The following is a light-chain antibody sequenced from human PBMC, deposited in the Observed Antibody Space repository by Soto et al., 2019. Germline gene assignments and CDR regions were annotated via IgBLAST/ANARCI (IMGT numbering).Light chain of an antibody. V-gene: IGKV3-15*01. Sequence: EIVMTQSPATLSVSPGERATLSCRASQRVGSSLAWYQHKVGQSPRLRIYGASTRATDIPARFGGSGSGTEFTLTISSLQSEDFAVYYCQQYNNWPLTFGGGTKVEIK. CDR2: GAS. CDR1: QRVGSS. J-gene: IGKJ4*01. CDR3: QQYNNWPLT.